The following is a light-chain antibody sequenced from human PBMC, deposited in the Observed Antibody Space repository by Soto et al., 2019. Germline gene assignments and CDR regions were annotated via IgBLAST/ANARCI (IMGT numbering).Light chain of an antibody. Sequence: QSALTQPASVSGSPGQSITISCTGTSGDVGGYDYVSWYQQHPGKAPKLMIYAVRNRPSGVSNRFSGSKSGNTASLTISGLQADDEADYYCSSYTNPDIWVFGGGTKLTVL. CDR3: SSYTNPDIWV. CDR2: AVR. V-gene: IGLV2-14*01. CDR1: SGDVGGYDY. J-gene: IGLJ3*02.